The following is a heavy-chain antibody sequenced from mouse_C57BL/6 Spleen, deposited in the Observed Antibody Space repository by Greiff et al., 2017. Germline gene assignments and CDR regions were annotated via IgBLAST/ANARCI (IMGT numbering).Heavy chain of an antibody. CDR1: GYTFTDYY. CDR3: ARSGSSGYLLAMDY. Sequence: QVQLQQSGPELVKPGASVKISCKASGYTFTDYYINWVKQRPGQGLEWIGWIFPGSGSTYYNEKFKGKATLTVDKSSSTAYLLLSSLTSEDSAVYCCARSGSSGYLLAMDYWGQGTSVTVAS. V-gene: IGHV1-75*01. D-gene: IGHD3-2*02. J-gene: IGHJ4*01. CDR2: IFPGSGST.